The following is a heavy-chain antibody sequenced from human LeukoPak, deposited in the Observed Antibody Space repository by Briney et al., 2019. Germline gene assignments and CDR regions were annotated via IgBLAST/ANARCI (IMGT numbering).Heavy chain of an antibody. CDR1: GGTFSSYA. Sequence: SVKVSCKASGGTFSSYAISWVRQAPGQGLEWMGRIIPILGIANYAQKFQGRVTITADKSTSTAYMELRSLRSEDTAMYYCALIGGMDVWGQGTTVTVSS. J-gene: IGHJ6*02. CDR3: ALIGGMDV. CDR2: IIPILGIA. V-gene: IGHV1-69*04.